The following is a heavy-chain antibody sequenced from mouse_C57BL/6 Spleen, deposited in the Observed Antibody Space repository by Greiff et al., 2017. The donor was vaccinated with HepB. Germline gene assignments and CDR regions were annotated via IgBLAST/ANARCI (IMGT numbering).Heavy chain of an antibody. CDR1: GYTFTSYD. CDR3: ARSGVTTVVDWYFDV. Sequence: VKLQESGPELVKPGASVKLSCKASGYTFTSYDINWVKQRPGQGLEWIGWIYPRDGSTKYNEKFKGKATLTVDTSSSTAYMELHSLTSEDSAVYFCARSGVTTVVDWYFDVWGTGTTVTVSS. J-gene: IGHJ1*03. V-gene: IGHV1-85*01. D-gene: IGHD1-1*01. CDR2: IYPRDGST.